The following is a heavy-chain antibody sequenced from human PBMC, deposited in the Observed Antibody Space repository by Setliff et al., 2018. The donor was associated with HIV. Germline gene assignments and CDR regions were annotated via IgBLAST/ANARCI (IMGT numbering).Heavy chain of an antibody. CDR1: GGSITGGSYY. CDR3: ARCSYDSSGYYYYYFDY. J-gene: IGHJ4*02. Sequence: SETLSLTCTVSGGSITGGSYYWSWIRQPAGRGLEWIGRIYTSGTTSYNPSLKSRVSISVDTSKNQFALNLSSVTAADTAVSYCARCSYDSSGYYYYYFDYWGQGTLVTVS. CDR2: IYTSGTT. D-gene: IGHD3-22*01. V-gene: IGHV4-61*02.